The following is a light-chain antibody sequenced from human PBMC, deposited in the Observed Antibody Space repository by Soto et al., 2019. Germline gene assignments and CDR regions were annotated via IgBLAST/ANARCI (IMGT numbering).Light chain of an antibody. CDR2: DSS. V-gene: IGKV3-11*01. J-gene: IGKJ5*01. CDR3: QQGIDWPPT. Sequence: EVVLTQSPGTLSLSPGERATLSCRASQNIRSTLAWYQQKPGQAPRLLIYDSSHRTTGIPARFSGGGSGTDFTLTISSLEPEDFALYYCQQGIDWPPTFGQGTRLEI. CDR1: QNIRST.